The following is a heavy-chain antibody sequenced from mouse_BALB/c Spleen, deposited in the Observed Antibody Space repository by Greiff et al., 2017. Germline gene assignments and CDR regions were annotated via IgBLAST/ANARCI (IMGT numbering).Heavy chain of an antibody. CDR1: GFTFSSYG. D-gene: IGHD2-1*01. J-gene: IGHJ4*01. CDR3: ARYGNYDHYAMDY. V-gene: IGHV5-6*01. CDR2: ISSGGSTI. Sequence: EVKLVESGGDLVKPGGSLKLSCAASGFTFSSYGMSWVRQTPDKRLEWVATISSGGSTIYYAYTVKGRFTISRDNPKNTLFLQMTSLRSEDTAMYYCARYGNYDHYAMDYWGQGTSVTVSS.